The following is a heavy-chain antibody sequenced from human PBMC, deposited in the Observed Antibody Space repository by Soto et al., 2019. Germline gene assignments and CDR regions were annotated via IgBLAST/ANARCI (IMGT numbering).Heavy chain of an antibody. CDR2: VNNDGTDT. Sequence: EVQLVESGGGLVRPGGSLRLSCVASGFTFSNYWMYWVRQAPGKGLVWVSRVNNDGTDTTHADSVKGRFTISRDNAENTLYLQTNSLRAEDTAVYYCARGGLQHALDVWGQGSTVTVSS. J-gene: IGHJ6*02. V-gene: IGHV3-74*03. CDR1: GFTFSNYW. D-gene: IGHD6-13*01. CDR3: ARGGLQHALDV.